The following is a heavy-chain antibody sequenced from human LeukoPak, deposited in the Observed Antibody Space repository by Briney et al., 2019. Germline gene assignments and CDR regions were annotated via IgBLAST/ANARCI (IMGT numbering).Heavy chain of an antibody. V-gene: IGHV4-39*01. J-gene: IGHJ4*02. Sequence: PSETLSLTCTVSGGPIFSSPFYWGWIRQPPGKGLEWIASVYYNGITYYNPSLKSRVTISVDTSKSQFALKVTSVTAADTAIYYCARLMATVATWGQGTLVTVSS. CDR3: ARLMATVAT. CDR2: VYYNGIT. CDR1: GGPIFSSPFY. D-gene: IGHD5-12*01.